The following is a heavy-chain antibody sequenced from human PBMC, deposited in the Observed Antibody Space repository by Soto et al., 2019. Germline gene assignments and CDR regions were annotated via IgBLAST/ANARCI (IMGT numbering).Heavy chain of an antibody. D-gene: IGHD3-10*01. J-gene: IGHJ5*02. CDR3: ARDPGWSGELLRWFDP. Sequence: QVQLVESGGGVVQPGRSLRLSCAASGFTFSSYGMHWVRQAPGKGLEWVAVIWYDGSNKYYADSVKGRFTISRDNSKNTLYLPMNSLRAEDTAVYYCARDPGWSGELLRWFDPWGQGTLVTVSS. CDR2: IWYDGSNK. CDR1: GFTFSSYG. V-gene: IGHV3-33*01.